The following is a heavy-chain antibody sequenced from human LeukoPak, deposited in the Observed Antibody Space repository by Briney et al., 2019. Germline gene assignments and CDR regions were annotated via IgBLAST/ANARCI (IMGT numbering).Heavy chain of an antibody. D-gene: IGHD3-22*01. CDR2: IYYSGST. V-gene: IGHV4-39*01. CDR1: GDSISTNTYV. J-gene: IGHJ4*02. CDR3: ARSYYYDYRQIDY. Sequence: SETLSLTCTVSGDSISTNTYVWGGRRQPPGKWLECLGSIYYSGSTYYNPSLKSRVTISVDTSKNQFSLNLYSVTAADTAVFYCARSYYYDYRQIDYWGQGTLVTVSS.